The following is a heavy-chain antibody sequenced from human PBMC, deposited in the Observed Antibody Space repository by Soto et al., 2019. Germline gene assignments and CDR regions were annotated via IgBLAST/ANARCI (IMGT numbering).Heavy chain of an antibody. Sequence: QVQLVESGGGVVQPGRSLRLSCAASGFTFSSYGMHWVRQAPGRGLEWVAVISHDGNNKYYADSVKGRFTISRDNSRNTLYLQMNSLRPEETAIYYCAKASSHYGSGSYYTNDYWGQGTLATVSS. CDR1: GFTFSSYG. V-gene: IGHV3-30*18. D-gene: IGHD3-10*01. CDR3: AKASSHYGSGSYYTNDY. CDR2: ISHDGNNK. J-gene: IGHJ4*02.